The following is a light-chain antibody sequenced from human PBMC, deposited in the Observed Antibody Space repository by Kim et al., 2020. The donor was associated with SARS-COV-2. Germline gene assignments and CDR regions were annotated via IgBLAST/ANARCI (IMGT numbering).Light chain of an antibody. CDR1: NIGAKS. Sequence: PGKTASITCGVNNIGAKSVHWYRQKPGQAPVLVIHYESDRPSGIPERFSGSSSGNTATLIITRVEAGDEADYYCQVWDVNSDHPVFGGGTKVTVL. J-gene: IGLJ3*02. CDR2: YES. CDR3: QVWDVNSDHPV. V-gene: IGLV3-21*04.